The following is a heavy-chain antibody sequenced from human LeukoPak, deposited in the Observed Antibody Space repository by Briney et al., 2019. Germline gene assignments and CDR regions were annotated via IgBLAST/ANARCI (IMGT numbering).Heavy chain of an antibody. D-gene: IGHD6-13*01. CDR3: AKDRGSIAAAGPFDY. CDR1: GFTFSSYA. J-gene: IGHJ4*02. Sequence: GGSLRLSCAASGFTFSSYAMSWFRQAPGKGLEWVSAISGSGGSTYYADSVKGRFTISRDNSKNTLYLQMNSLRAEDTAVYYCAKDRGSIAAAGPFDYWGQGTLVTVSS. V-gene: IGHV3-23*01. CDR2: ISGSGGST.